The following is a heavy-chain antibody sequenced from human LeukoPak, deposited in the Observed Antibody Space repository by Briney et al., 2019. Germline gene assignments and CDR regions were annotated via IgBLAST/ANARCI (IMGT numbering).Heavy chain of an antibody. CDR3: ARGGGWIVVVPAAMVWFDP. CDR2: INHSGST. Sequence: SETLSLTCAVYGGSFSGYYWSWIRQPPGKGLEWIGEINHSGSTNYNPSLKSRVTISVDTSRNQFSLKLSSVTAADTAVYYCARGGGWIVVVPAAMVWFDPWGQGALVTVSS. V-gene: IGHV4-34*01. CDR1: GGSFSGYY. J-gene: IGHJ5*02. D-gene: IGHD2-2*01.